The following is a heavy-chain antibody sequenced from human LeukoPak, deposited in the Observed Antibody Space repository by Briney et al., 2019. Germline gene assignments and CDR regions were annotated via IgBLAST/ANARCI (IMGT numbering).Heavy chain of an antibody. J-gene: IGHJ4*02. CDR2: ISGRSGNT. V-gene: IGHV3-23*01. Sequence: GGSLRLSCAASGFTFTTHAMSWVRQAPGKGLEWVSVISGRSGNTHYPDSVKGRFTISRDNSKRVVFLHMNSLRVDDTAIYYCVKDQDMNTAMVFDFWGQGTLVTVSS. D-gene: IGHD5-18*01. CDR3: VKDQDMNTAMVFDF. CDR1: GFTFTTHA.